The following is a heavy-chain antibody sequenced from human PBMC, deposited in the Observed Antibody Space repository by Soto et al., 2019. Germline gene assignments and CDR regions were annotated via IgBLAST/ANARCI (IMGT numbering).Heavy chain of an antibody. Sequence: GGSLRLSCATSGFTFSSFSMSWVRQAPGKGLEWVSAISGSGDTTYYADSVKGRFTISRDSSKNTLYLQMNSLRADDTAVYYCAKPQWELLDWGQGILVTVSS. V-gene: IGHV3-23*01. J-gene: IGHJ4*02. CDR3: AKPQWELLD. D-gene: IGHD1-26*01. CDR2: ISGSGDTT. CDR1: GFTFSSFS.